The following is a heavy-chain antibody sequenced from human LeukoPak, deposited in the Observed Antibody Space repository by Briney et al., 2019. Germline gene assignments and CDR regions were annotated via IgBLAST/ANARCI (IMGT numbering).Heavy chain of an antibody. J-gene: IGHJ4*02. CDR2: INHSGST. CDR3: AGPGAGDLDY. D-gene: IGHD3-10*01. CDR1: GGPFGVYY. Sequence: PSETLSLTCAVYGGPFGVYYWSWVRQPPGKGLEWIGEINHSGSTNYNPSLKSRVTISVDTSKNHFSQKLSSVTAADTAVYYCAGPGAGDLDYWGQGTLVTVSS. V-gene: IGHV4-34*01.